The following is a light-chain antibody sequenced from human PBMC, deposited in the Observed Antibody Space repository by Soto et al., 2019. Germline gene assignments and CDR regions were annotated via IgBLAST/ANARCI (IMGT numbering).Light chain of an antibody. V-gene: IGKV3-11*01. Sequence: EIVLTQSPATLSLSPGERATLSCRASQSVSSYLAWYQQKPGQAPRLLISDASNRATGIPARFSGSGSGTDFTLTVSRREPEDVAVYYCQQRRDWPLTFGGGTKVEI. J-gene: IGKJ4*01. CDR1: QSVSSY. CDR2: DAS. CDR3: QQRRDWPLT.